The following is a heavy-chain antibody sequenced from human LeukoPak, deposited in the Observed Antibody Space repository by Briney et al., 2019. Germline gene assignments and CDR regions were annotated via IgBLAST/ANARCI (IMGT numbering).Heavy chain of an antibody. V-gene: IGHV4-59*07. CDR3: AGGVATIFGVVTYYMDV. CDR2: IYYGGNT. J-gene: IGHJ6*03. CDR1: ARSIRSYF. Sequence: SDTLSLTCTVSARSIRSYFWSWIRQPPGRGSEWIGYIYYGGNTDCNRSLKSRVTLSVDTSKNQFSLRLSSVTAADTAVYYCAGGVATIFGVVTYYMDVWGKGTTVTVSS. D-gene: IGHD3-3*01.